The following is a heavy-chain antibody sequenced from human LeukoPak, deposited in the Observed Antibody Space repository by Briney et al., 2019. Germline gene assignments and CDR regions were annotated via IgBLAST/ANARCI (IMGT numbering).Heavy chain of an antibody. Sequence: GGSLRLSCAASGFIFSSYTMNWVRQAPGKGLEWVSYISSSSSYIYYADSVKGRFTISRDNAENSLYLQMNSLRAEDTAVYYCARGSEGYCSGGGCYYGMDVWGQGTTVTVSS. J-gene: IGHJ6*01. V-gene: IGHV3-21*01. CDR3: ARGSEGYCSGGGCYYGMDV. CDR1: GFIFSSYT. CDR2: ISSSSSYI. D-gene: IGHD2-15*01.